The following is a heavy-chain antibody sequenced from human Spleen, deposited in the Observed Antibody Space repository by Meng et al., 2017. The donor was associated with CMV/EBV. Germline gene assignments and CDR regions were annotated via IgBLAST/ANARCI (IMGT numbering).Heavy chain of an antibody. D-gene: IGHD2-2*01. Sequence: GGSLRLSCAASGFTLSHYWMSWVRQAPGKGLEWVASIKLDGGENYYVDSVKGRFTISRENAKNSLFLQMHSLRAEDTAVYYCARGWGGDVVVVPGGVPAFYFDSWGHGTLVTVSS. CDR2: IKLDGGEN. CDR1: GFTLSHYW. V-gene: IGHV3-7*01. J-gene: IGHJ5*01. CDR3: ARGWGGDVVVVPGGVPAFYFDS.